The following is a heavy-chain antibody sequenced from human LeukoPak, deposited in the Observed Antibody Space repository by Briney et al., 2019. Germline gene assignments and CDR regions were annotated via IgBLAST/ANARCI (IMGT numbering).Heavy chain of an antibody. CDR1: GYSISIGYY. CDR2: IYHSGST. Sequence: ASETLSLTCTVSGYSISIGYYWGWIRQPPGKGLEWIGSIYHSGSTYYNPSLKSRVTISVDTSKNQFSLKLSSVTAADTAVYYCARGRGSFGAFDIWGQGTMVTVSS. CDR3: ARGRGSFGAFDI. V-gene: IGHV4-38-2*02. D-gene: IGHD1-26*01. J-gene: IGHJ3*02.